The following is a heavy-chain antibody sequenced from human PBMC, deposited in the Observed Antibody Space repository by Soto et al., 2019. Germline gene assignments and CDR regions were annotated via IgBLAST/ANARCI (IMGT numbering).Heavy chain of an antibody. D-gene: IGHD4-17*01. CDR1: GGSISSGDYY. V-gene: IGHV4-30-4*01. CDR3: ARVLGDYVAFDI. Sequence: QVQLQESGPGLVKPSQTLSLTCTVSGGSISSGDYYWSWIRQPPGKGLEWIGYIYYSGSTYYNPSLRRRVTISVDTSKNQFCLKLSAVTAADTAVYYCARVLGDYVAFDIWGQGTMVTVSS. J-gene: IGHJ3*02. CDR2: IYYSGST.